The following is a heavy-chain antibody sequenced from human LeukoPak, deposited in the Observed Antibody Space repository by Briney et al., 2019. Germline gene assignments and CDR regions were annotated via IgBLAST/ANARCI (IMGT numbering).Heavy chain of an antibody. CDR1: GFTFSSYG. J-gene: IGHJ3*02. Sequence: PGGSLRLSCAASGFTFSSYGMHWVRQAPGKGLEWVAVISYDGSNKYYADSVKGRFTISRDNSKNTLYLQMNSLRAEDTAVYYCAKDPPENIVVVPAAIRPGAFDIWGQGTMVTVSS. CDR3: AKDPPENIVVVPAAIRPGAFDI. CDR2: ISYDGSNK. D-gene: IGHD2-2*02. V-gene: IGHV3-30*18.